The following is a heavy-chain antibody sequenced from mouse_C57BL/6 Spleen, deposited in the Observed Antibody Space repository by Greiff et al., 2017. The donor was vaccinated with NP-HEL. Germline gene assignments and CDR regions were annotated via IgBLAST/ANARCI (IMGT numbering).Heavy chain of an antibody. CDR1: GFSLTSYG. CDR3: ARGQLRLRGYAMDY. D-gene: IGHD3-2*02. Sequence: VMLVESGPGLVAPSQSLSITCTVSGFSLTSYGVHWVRQPPGKGLEWLVVIWSDGSTTYNSALKSRLSISKDNSKSQVFLKMNSLQTDDTAMYYCARGQLRLRGYAMDYWGQGTSVTVSS. V-gene: IGHV2-6*03. CDR2: IWSDGST. J-gene: IGHJ4*01.